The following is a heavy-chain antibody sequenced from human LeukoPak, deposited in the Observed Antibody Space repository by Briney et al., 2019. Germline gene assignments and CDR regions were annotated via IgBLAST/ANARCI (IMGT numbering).Heavy chain of an antibody. CDR3: AKDAQRGFDYSNSLDK. J-gene: IGHJ4*02. D-gene: IGHD4-11*01. Sequence: PGRSLRLSCATSGFTFSHYGMHWVRQAPGKGLEWVAVIWSDGTNSFYGDPVKGRFTISRDNFQRTVYLQMNSLRAVDTAVYYCAKDAQRGFDYSNSLDKWGQGTLVTVSS. CDR1: GFTFSHYG. CDR2: IWSDGTNS. V-gene: IGHV3-33*06.